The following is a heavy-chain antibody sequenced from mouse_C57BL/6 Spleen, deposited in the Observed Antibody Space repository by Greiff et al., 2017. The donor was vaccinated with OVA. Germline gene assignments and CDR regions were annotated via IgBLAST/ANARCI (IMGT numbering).Heavy chain of an antibody. CDR2: INPSTGGT. D-gene: IGHD2-4*01. J-gene: IGHJ2*01. CDR3: ARNDYDKDDY. V-gene: IGHV1-42*01. Sequence: VQLKQSGPELVKPGASVKISCKASGYSFTGYYMNWVKQSPEKSLEWIGEINPSTGGTTYNQKFKAKATLTVDKSSSTAYMQLKSLTSEDSAVYYCARNDYDKDDYWGQGTTLTVSS. CDR1: GYSFTGYY.